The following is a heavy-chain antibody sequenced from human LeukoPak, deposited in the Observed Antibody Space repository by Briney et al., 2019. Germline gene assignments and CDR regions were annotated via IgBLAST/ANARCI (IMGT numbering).Heavy chain of an antibody. V-gene: IGHV4-59*01. CDR1: GGSISSYY. CDR2: IYYSGST. Sequence: SETLSLTCTVSGGSISSYYWSWLRQPPGKGLEWIGYIYYSGSTNYNPSLKSRVTISVDTSKNQFSLKLSSVTAADTAVYYCARALRYRRFPFDYWGQGTLVTVSS. J-gene: IGHJ4*02. D-gene: IGHD1-26*01. CDR3: ARALRYRRFPFDY.